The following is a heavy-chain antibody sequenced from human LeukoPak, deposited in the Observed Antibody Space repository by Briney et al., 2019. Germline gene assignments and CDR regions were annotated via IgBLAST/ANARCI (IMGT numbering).Heavy chain of an antibody. CDR1: GDVFSGYY. D-gene: IGHD4-11*01. V-gene: IGHV4-34*01. CDR3: ARGSRNYNNKEDADY. Sequence: SETLSLTCAVYGDVFSGYYWSWIRQPPGKGLEWIGEINHSGSTKYNPSLKSRVTMSVDASKDQFSLKLRSVTAADTAVYYCARGSRNYNNKEDADYWGRGTLVTVSS. J-gene: IGHJ4*02. CDR2: INHSGST.